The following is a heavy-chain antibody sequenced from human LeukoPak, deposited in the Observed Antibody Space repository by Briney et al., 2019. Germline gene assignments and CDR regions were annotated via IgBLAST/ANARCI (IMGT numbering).Heavy chain of an antibody. V-gene: IGHV3-23*01. CDR3: ARGGPLGDTNRFDF. J-gene: IGHJ4*02. CDR1: GFTFSSYA. CDR2: ISGSGGST. D-gene: IGHD2-8*01. Sequence: GGSLRLSCAASGFTFSSYAMSWVRQAPGKGLEWVSAISGSGGSTYYTNSVKGRFTISRDNSKNTVSLQMNNLTLDDTAVYYCARGGPLGDTNRFDFWGQGTLITVSS.